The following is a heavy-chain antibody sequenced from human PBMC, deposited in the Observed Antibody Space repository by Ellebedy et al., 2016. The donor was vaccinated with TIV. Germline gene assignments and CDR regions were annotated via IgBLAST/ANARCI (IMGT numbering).Heavy chain of an antibody. D-gene: IGHD3-10*01. J-gene: IGHJ4*02. CDR2: ISASGGTT. Sequence: PGGSLRLSCAASGFTFSSYAISRVRQAPGKGLEWVSVISASGGTTYYADSVKGRFTISRDNSKNTLYLQMNSLRAEDTAVYYCAKELTYGSGRPLDYWGQGTLVTVSS. CDR3: AKELTYGSGRPLDY. V-gene: IGHV3-23*01. CDR1: GFTFSSYA.